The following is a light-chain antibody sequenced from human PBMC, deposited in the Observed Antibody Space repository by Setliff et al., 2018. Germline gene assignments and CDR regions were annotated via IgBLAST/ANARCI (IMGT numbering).Light chain of an antibody. Sequence: QSALTQPASVSGSPGQSITISCTGTSSDVGGYNFVSWYQQHPGKAPKLMIYDVSKRPSGVSNRFSGSKSGNTASLTISGLQAEDEADYYCSSYVGGNNVVFGSGTKVTVL. CDR1: SSDVGGYNF. CDR3: SSYVGGNNVV. CDR2: DVS. V-gene: IGLV2-14*01. J-gene: IGLJ1*01.